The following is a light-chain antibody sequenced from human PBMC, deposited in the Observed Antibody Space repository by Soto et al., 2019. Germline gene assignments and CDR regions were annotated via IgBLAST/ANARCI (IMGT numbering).Light chain of an antibody. J-gene: IGKJ4*01. CDR2: GAS. CDR3: QHYHTGPIT. Sequence: DIVMTHSPSTLSVAPGERVTFSCRGSQGVSRKLACYQHKPGQAPRLLISGASTGATGIPARFSGSGSGTEFTLTISSLQSEHCGIYYCQHYHTGPITFGGGTKVDIK. V-gene: IGKV3-15*01. CDR1: QGVSRK.